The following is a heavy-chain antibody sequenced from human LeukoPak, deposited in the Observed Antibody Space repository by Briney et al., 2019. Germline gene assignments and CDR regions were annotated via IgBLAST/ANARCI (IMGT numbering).Heavy chain of an antibody. V-gene: IGHV3-7*01. Sequence: PGGSLRLSCVASGFTFSSYWMTWVRQAPRKGLEWLANIKEDGSIQYYLDSVRGRFTISRDNAKTSVYLQLNSLRADDTAVYYCARDVWTGVAVSDYWGQGTLVTVSS. CDR1: GFTFSSYW. CDR2: IKEDGSIQ. CDR3: ARDVWTGVAVSDY. J-gene: IGHJ4*02. D-gene: IGHD6-19*01.